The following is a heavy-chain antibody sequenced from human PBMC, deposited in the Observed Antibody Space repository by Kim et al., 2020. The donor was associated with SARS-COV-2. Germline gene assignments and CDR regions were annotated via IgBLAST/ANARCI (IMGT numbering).Heavy chain of an antibody. CDR3: ARGRSRSYGDYVDY. CDR2: INHSGST. D-gene: IGHD4-17*01. CDR1: GGSFSGYY. J-gene: IGHJ4*02. V-gene: IGHV4-34*01. Sequence: SETLSLTCAVYGGSFSGYYWSWIRQPPGKGLEWIGEINHSGSTNYNPSLKSRVTISVDTSKNQFSLKLSSVTAADTAVYYCARGRSRSYGDYVDYWGQGTLVTVSS.